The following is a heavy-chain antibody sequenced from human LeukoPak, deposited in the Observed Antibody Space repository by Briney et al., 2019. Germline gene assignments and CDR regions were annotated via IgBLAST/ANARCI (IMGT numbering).Heavy chain of an antibody. Sequence: GASVKVSCTASGGTFSSYAISWVRQAPGQGLEWMGGIIPIFGTANYAQKFQGRVTITADESTSTAYMELSSLRSEDTAVYYCARDPAPGIAAAGPEYTFDYWGQGTLVTVSS. CDR1: GGTFSSYA. CDR2: IIPIFGTA. D-gene: IGHD6-13*01. J-gene: IGHJ4*02. V-gene: IGHV1-69*13. CDR3: ARDPAPGIAAAGPEYTFDY.